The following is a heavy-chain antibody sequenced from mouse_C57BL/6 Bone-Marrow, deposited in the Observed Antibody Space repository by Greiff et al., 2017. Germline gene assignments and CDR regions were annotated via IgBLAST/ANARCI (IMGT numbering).Heavy chain of an antibody. J-gene: IGHJ2*01. CDR1: GYTFTSYG. CDR3: ARYGSRYFDY. V-gene: IGHV1-81*01. Sequence: QVQLQQSGAELARPGASVKLSCKASGYTFTSYGISWVKQRTGQGLEWIGEIDPRSGNTYYNEKFKGKATLTADKSSSTAYMELRSLTSEDSAVYFCARYGSRYFDYWGQGTTLTVSS. CDR2: IDPRSGNT. D-gene: IGHD1-1*01.